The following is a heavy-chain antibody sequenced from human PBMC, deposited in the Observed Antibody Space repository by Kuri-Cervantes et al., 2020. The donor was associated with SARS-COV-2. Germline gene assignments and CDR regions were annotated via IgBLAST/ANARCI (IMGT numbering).Heavy chain of an antibody. Sequence: SGPTLVKPTQTLTLTCTFSGFSLSTSGVGVGWIRQPPGKALEWLALIYWDDDKRYSPSLKSRLTITKDTSKNQVVLTMTNMDPVDTATYYCAHRRPSRTGLYYFDYWGQGTLVTVSS. CDR3: AHRRPSRTGLYYFDY. D-gene: IGHD1-1*01. J-gene: IGHJ4*02. CDR1: GFSLSTSGVG. CDR2: IYWDDDK. V-gene: IGHV2-5*02.